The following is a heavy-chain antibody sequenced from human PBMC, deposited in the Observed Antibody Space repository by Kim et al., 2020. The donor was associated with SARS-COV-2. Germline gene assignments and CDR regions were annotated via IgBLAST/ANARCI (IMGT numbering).Heavy chain of an antibody. Sequence: GGSLRLSCAASGFTFSSSWMSWVRQAPGKGLEWVSTISGSGGSANYADSVKGRFTISRDNLKNILYLQMNSLRAEDTATYYCVKRSGPLQADNFFDYWGQGTLVTVSS. V-gene: IGHV3-23*01. J-gene: IGHJ4*02. CDR1: GFTFSSSW. CDR2: ISGSGGSA. CDR3: VKRSGPLQADNFFDY. D-gene: IGHD3-3*01.